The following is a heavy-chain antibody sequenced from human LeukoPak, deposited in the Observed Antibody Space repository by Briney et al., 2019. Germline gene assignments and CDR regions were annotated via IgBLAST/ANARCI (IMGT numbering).Heavy chain of an antibody. D-gene: IGHD3-22*01. CDR3: ARAPGTYYYDSSGLYYFDY. Sequence: AAVKVSCKASGYVFTGYYMHWVRQPPGQGLEWMGRINPNSGDTNYPQKFQGRVTMTRDTTISTAYMELSRMRSDDTAVYYCARAPGTYYYDSSGLYYFDYWGQGTLVTVSS. CDR1: GYVFTGYY. V-gene: IGHV1-2*06. CDR2: INPNSGDT. J-gene: IGHJ4*02.